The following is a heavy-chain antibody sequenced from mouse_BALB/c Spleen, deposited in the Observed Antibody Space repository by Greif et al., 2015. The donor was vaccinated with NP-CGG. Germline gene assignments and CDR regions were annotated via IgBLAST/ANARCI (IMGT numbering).Heavy chain of an antibody. Sequence: LVESGAELARPGASVKLSCKASGYTFTSYWMQWVKQRPGQGLEWIGAIYTGDGDTRYTQKFKGKATLTADKSSSTAYMQLSSLASEDSAVYYCARNGYGNYLDYWGQGTTLTVSS. CDR3: ARNGYGNYLDY. CDR1: GYTFTSYW. D-gene: IGHD2-1*01. CDR2: IYTGDGDT. V-gene: IGHV1-87*01. J-gene: IGHJ2*01.